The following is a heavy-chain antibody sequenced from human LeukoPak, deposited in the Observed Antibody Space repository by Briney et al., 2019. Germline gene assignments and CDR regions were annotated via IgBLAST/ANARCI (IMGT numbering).Heavy chain of an antibody. CDR1: GFTFNTSS. Sequence: NPGGSLRLSCAASGFTFNTSSVNWVRQAPGKGLEWVSSITSSSVYIYYADSVKGRFTLSRDDAKNSVYLQMNSLRADDTAVYFCARDGARRDAFDIWGQGTMVTVSS. CDR2: ITSSSVYI. CDR3: ARDGARRDAFDI. V-gene: IGHV3-21*01. J-gene: IGHJ3*02. D-gene: IGHD3-16*01.